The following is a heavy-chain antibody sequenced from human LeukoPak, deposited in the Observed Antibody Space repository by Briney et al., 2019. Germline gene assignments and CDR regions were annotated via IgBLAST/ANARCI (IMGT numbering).Heavy chain of an antibody. CDR1: GFTFSSYE. CDR3: ARANYPSIAAAAPGY. V-gene: IGHV3-48*03. J-gene: IGHJ4*02. CDR2: ISSSGSTI. Sequence: GGSLRLSCAASGFTFSSYEMNWVRQAPGKGLEWVSYISSSGSTIYYADSVKGRFTISRDNAKNSLYLQMNSLRAEDTAVYYCARANYPSIAAAAPGYWGQGTLVTVSS. D-gene: IGHD6-13*01.